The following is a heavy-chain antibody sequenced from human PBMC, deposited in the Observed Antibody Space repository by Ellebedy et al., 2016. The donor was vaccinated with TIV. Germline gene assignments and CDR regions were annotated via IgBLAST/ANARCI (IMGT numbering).Heavy chain of an antibody. CDR1: GFTFGFSFSRYA. D-gene: IGHD6-19*01. Sequence: PGGSLRLSCAASGFTFGFSFSRYAMSWVRQAPGKGLEWVSAISGSGGSTYYADSVKSRFTISRDNSKNTLYLQLNSLRAEDTAVYYCARAGSSGWEAYFDLWGRGTLVTVSS. J-gene: IGHJ2*01. CDR2: ISGSGGST. V-gene: IGHV3-23*01. CDR3: ARAGSSGWEAYFDL.